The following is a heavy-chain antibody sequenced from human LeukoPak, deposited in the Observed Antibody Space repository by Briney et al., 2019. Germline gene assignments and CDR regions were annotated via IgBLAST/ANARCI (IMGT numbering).Heavy chain of an antibody. CDR2: IIPIFGTA. Sequence: ASVKVSCKASGGTFSSYAISWVRQAPGQGLEWMGGIIPIFGTANYAQKFQGRVTMTRDTSTSTVYMELSSLRSEDTAVYYCARDNTITMIVVALDYWGQGTLVTVSS. CDR1: GGTFSSYA. CDR3: ARDNTITMIVVALDY. D-gene: IGHD3-22*01. J-gene: IGHJ4*02. V-gene: IGHV1-69*05.